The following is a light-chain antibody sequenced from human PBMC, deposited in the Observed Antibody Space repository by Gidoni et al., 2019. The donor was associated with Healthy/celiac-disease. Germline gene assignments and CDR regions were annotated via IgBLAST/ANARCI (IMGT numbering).Light chain of an antibody. Sequence: EIVLTQSPATLSLSPGERATLSCRAIQSVSSYLAWYQQKPGQAPRLLIYDASNRATGITARFSGSGSGTDFTLTISRLEHEDFAVYYCQQSSNWPYPITFGQGTRLEIK. J-gene: IGKJ5*01. CDR3: QQSSNWPYPIT. V-gene: IGKV3-11*01. CDR2: DAS. CDR1: QSVSSY.